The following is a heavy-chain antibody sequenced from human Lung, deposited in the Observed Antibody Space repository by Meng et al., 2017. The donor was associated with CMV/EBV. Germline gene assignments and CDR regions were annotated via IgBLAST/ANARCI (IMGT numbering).Heavy chain of an antibody. V-gene: IGHV3-23*03. D-gene: IGHD2-2*02. J-gene: IGHJ4*02. CDR1: GFTFSDFA. CDR2: IYSGGRST. Sequence: SXAASGFTFSDFAMSWVRQAPGKGLEWVSVIYSGGRSTSYADSVKGRFTISRDNSKNTLYLQMNRLRADDTAVYYCAKMYCGTTSCYIFDFWGLGTLVXVSS. CDR3: AKMYCGTTSCYIFDF.